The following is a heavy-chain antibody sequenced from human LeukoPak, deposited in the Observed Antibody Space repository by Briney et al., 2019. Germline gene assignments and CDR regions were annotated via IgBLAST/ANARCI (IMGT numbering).Heavy chain of an antibody. CDR3: ARVALYCSGGSCYAGAFDI. Sequence: PSETLSLTCTVSGGSVSNSGYYWSWIRQHPGKGLEWIGNIYYNGSTYYNPSLKSRLSISVDTSKNQFSLKLSSVTAADTAVYYCARVALYCSGGSCYAGAFDIWGQGTMVTVSS. J-gene: IGHJ3*02. D-gene: IGHD2-15*01. CDR1: GGSVSNSGYY. V-gene: IGHV4-31*03. CDR2: IYYNGST.